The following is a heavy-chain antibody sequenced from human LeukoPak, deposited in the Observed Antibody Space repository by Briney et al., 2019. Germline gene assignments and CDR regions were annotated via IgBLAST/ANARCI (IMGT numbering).Heavy chain of an antibody. D-gene: IGHD6-13*01. J-gene: IGHJ5*02. V-gene: IGHV1-18*01. CDR3: ARDQGSSSWYIRFDP. CDR2: ISAYNGNT. CDR1: GYTFTSYG. Sequence: VASVTVSCKASGYTFTSYGISWVRQAPGQGLEWMGWISAYNGNTNYAQKLQGRVTMTTDTSTSTAYMELRSLRSDDTAVYYCARDQGSSSWYIRFDPWGQGTLVTVSS.